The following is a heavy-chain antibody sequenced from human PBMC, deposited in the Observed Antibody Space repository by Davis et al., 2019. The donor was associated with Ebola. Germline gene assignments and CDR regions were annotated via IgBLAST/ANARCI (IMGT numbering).Heavy chain of an antibody. J-gene: IGHJ2*01. Sequence: PSETLSLTCAVSGYSISSGYYWAWIRQSPGKGLEWIGSFYHSGRTSYNASLKSRLTISEDTSKNQFSLKMTSVTVAGTAVYYCARQRAQLAWYFDLWGRGTLVTVSS. CDR2: FYHSGRT. D-gene: IGHD1-1*01. V-gene: IGHV4-38-2*01. CDR1: GYSISSGYY. CDR3: ARQRAQLAWYFDL.